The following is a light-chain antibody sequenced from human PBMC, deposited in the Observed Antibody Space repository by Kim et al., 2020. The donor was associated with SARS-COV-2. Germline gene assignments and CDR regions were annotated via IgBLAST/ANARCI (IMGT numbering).Light chain of an antibody. J-gene: IGKJ3*01. V-gene: IGKV1-12*01. CDR3: QQDNSFPLT. CDR2: DAS. Sequence: AFVGDRVTITCRASQDINSCLTWFQQKPRKAPKLLIYDASYLQSGVPSRFSGSGSGTYFTLTIGSLQPEDSATYYCQQDNSFPLTFGRGTKVDIK. CDR1: QDINSC.